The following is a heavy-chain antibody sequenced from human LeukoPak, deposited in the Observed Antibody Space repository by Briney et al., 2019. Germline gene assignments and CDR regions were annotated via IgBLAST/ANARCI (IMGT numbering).Heavy chain of an antibody. J-gene: IGHJ4*02. CDR1: GYAFTSYG. CDR2: ISAYNGNT. V-gene: IGHV1-18*01. CDR3: ARTSFKGLRYFDRLPFDY. Sequence: ASVKVSCKASGYAFTSYGISWVRQAPGQGLEWMGWISAYNGNTNYAQKLQGRVTMTTDTSTSTAYMELRSLRSDDTAVYYCARTSFKGLRYFDRLPFDYWGQGTLVTVSS. D-gene: IGHD3-9*01.